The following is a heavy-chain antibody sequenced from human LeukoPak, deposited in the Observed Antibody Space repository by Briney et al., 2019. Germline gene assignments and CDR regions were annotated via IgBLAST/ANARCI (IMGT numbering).Heavy chain of an antibody. D-gene: IGHD5-24*01. CDR1: GFTFSSYA. J-gene: IGHJ6*02. V-gene: IGHV3-30-3*01. CDR2: ISYDGSNK. CDR3: ARDEGLRDGYNYDYYYGMDV. Sequence: GGSLRLSCAASGFTFSSYAMHWVRQAPGKGLEWVAVISYDGSNKYYADSVKGRFTISRDNSKNTLYLQMNSLRAEDTAVYYCARDEGLRDGYNYDYYYGMDVWGQGTTVTVSS.